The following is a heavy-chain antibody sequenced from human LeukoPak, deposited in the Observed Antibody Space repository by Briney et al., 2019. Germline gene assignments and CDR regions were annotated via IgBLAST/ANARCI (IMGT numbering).Heavy chain of an antibody. Sequence: ASVKVSCKASGYTFTSYGISWVRQAPGQGLEWMGWISAYNGNTNYAQKLQGRVTMTRDTSLSTAYMEVSGLRSDDTAVYYCARGVVAATFYYYMDVWGKGTTVTVSS. CDR3: ARGVVAATFYYYMDV. CDR2: ISAYNGNT. CDR1: GYTFTSYG. J-gene: IGHJ6*03. D-gene: IGHD2-15*01. V-gene: IGHV1-18*01.